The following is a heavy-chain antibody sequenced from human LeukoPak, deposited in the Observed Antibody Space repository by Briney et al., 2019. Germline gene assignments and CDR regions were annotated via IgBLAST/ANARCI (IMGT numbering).Heavy chain of an antibody. Sequence: GGPLRLSCAASGFTFSSYVMHWVRQAPGKRLEWVAFIRYDGSNKYYADSVKGRFTISRDNSKNTLYLQMNSLRAEDTAVYYCAKDLGYYDSSGYQPPDIWGQGTMVTVSS. D-gene: IGHD3-22*01. CDR2: IRYDGSNK. CDR3: AKDLGYYDSSGYQPPDI. V-gene: IGHV3-30*02. CDR1: GFTFSSYV. J-gene: IGHJ3*02.